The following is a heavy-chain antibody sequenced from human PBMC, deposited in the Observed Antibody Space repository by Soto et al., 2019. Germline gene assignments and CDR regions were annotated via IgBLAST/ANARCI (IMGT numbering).Heavy chain of an antibody. CDR2: INHSGST. Sequence: QVQLQQWGAGLLKPSETLSLTCAVYGGSFSGYYWSWIRQPPGKGLEWIGEINHSGSTNYNPSLKSRVTISVDTSKNQFSLKLSSVTAAGTAVYYCARGYGYCSSTSCYVGLLGGANYYMDVWGKGTTVTVSS. CDR1: GGSFSGYY. CDR3: ARGYGYCSSTSCYVGLLGGANYYMDV. V-gene: IGHV4-34*01. D-gene: IGHD2-2*03. J-gene: IGHJ6*03.